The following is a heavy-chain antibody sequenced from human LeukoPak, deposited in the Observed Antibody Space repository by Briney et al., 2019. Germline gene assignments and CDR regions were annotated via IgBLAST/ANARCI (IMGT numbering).Heavy chain of an antibody. CDR3: ARESIVVVPPDYYYYYYMDV. D-gene: IGHD2-2*01. J-gene: IGHJ6*03. Sequence: SQTLSLTCTVSGGSISSGDYFWSWVRQPPGKGLEWIGYIYYSGSTYYNPSLKSRVTISVDTSKNQFSLKLSSVTAADTAVYYCARESIVVVPPDYYYYYYMDVWGKGTTVTVSS. V-gene: IGHV4-30-4*08. CDR1: GGSISSGDYF. CDR2: IYYSGST.